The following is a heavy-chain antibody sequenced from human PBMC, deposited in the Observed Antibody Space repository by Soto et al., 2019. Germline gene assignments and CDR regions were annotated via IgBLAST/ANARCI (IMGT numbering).Heavy chain of an antibody. Sequence: QVQLQESGPGLVKPSQTLSLTCTVSGGSINSGGYYWSWIRQHPGKGLEWIGHIHYSGRTYYNPSLKSRVTISVDPSKNQYSLKLSSVTAADTAVYYCARAVTVTTFMDHWGQGALVTVSS. CDR1: GGSINSGGYY. V-gene: IGHV4-31*03. CDR2: IHYSGRT. D-gene: IGHD4-17*01. J-gene: IGHJ4*02. CDR3: ARAVTVTTFMDH.